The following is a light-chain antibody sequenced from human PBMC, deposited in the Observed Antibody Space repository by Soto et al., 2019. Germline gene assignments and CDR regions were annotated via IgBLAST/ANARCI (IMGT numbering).Light chain of an antibody. CDR1: NIGSKG. Sequence: SYELTQTSSVSVAPGQTAIITCGGNNIGSKGVHWYQQKPGQAPVLVIYDNSNRPSGIPERFSGSNSGNTATLTISRVEAGDEADYHCQVCDSPSDHGVFGGGTKVTVL. V-gene: IGLV3-21*02. J-gene: IGLJ3*02. CDR2: DNS. CDR3: QVCDSPSDHGV.